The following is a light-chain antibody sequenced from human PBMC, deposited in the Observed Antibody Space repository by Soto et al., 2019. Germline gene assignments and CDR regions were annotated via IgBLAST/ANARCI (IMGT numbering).Light chain of an antibody. J-gene: IGKJ4*01. V-gene: IGKV4-1*01. Sequence: DIVMTQSPDSLAVSLGERATINCKSSQSVLYSSNNKNYLAWYQQKPGQPPKLLIYWASTRESGVPDRFSGSGSGTDFTLPISSLQAEDVAVYYCQQYYSTTPTFGGGTKVEI. CDR3: QQYYSTTPT. CDR2: WAS. CDR1: QSVLYSSNNKNY.